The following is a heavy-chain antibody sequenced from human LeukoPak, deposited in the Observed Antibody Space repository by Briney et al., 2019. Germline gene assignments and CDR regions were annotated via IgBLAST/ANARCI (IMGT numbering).Heavy chain of an antibody. CDR2: ISSSSSYI. Sequence: GGSLRLSCAASGFTFSSYSMNWVRQAPGKGLEWVSSISSSSSYIYYADSVKGRFTISRDNAKNSLYLQMNSLGAEDTAVYYCARDPGDAAGGDAFDIWGQGTMVTVSS. D-gene: IGHD7-27*01. V-gene: IGHV3-21*01. CDR3: ARDPGDAAGGDAFDI. CDR1: GFTFSSYS. J-gene: IGHJ3*02.